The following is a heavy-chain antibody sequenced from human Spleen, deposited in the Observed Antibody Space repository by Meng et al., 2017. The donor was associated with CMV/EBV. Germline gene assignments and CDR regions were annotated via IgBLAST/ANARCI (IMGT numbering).Heavy chain of an antibody. Sequence: SETLSLTCTVSGSSISSGYYWGWIRQPPGKGLEWIGSIYHSGITFYNPSLKSRITISVDTSKNFFSLNVSSVTAADTAVYYCARDPGTHCSGTICYSDWFDPWGQGIQVTVSS. J-gene: IGHJ5*02. CDR3: ARDPGTHCSGTICYSDWFDP. V-gene: IGHV4-38-2*02. CDR2: IYHSGIT. CDR1: GSSISSGYY. D-gene: IGHD2-15*01.